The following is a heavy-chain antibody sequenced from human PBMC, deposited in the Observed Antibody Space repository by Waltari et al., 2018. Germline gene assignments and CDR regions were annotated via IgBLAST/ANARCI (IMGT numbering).Heavy chain of an antibody. V-gene: IGHV3-53*02. CDR2: MFSGDRT. CDR1: GFSVTDNY. J-gene: IGHJ5*02. D-gene: IGHD4-4*01. CDR3: ARGGTVDSSWYDH. Sequence: EVQLVETGGGLIQPGGSLKLSCAASGFSVTDNYMSWFRQAPGKGLGWVSVMFSGDRTYYADAVKGRFIISRDKSTNTLYLQMNSLTVEDTVLYYCARGGTVDSSWYDHWGQGTLVRVSS.